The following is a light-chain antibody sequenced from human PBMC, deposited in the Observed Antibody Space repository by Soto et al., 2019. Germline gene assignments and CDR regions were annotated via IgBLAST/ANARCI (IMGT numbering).Light chain of an antibody. CDR2: KAS. Sequence: DIQMSHSPSTLSVSVGDRVTITCRASQTISSWLAWYQQKPGKAPKLLIYKASTLKSGVPSRFSGSGSGTEFTPTISNLQPDDFATYFCQQYNNYPRTFGQGTKVDI. J-gene: IGKJ1*01. V-gene: IGKV1-5*03. CDR3: QQYNNYPRT. CDR1: QTISSW.